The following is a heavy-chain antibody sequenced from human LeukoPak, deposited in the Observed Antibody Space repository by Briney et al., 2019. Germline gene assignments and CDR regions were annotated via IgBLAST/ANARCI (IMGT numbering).Heavy chain of an antibody. D-gene: IGHD1-14*01. J-gene: IGHJ4*02. CDR1: GGSISSYY. CDR3: AGMRITTPTVRTLDY. CDR2: IYYSGSI. V-gene: IGHV4-59*08. Sequence: PSETLSLTCTVSGGSISSYYWSWIRQPPGKGLEWIGYIYYSGSIKYNSSLKSRVTISVDTSKNQISLKLRSVTAADTAVYYCAGMRITTPTVRTLDYWGQGTLVTVSS.